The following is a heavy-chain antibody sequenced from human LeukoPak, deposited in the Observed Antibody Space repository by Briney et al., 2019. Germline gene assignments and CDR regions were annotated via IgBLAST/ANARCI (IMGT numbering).Heavy chain of an antibody. CDR2: IKQEGSEK. CDR1: GFTFSSYW. V-gene: IGHV3-7*01. Sequence: WGSLRLSCAASGFTFSSYWMSWVRQAPGKGLEWVANIKQEGSEKYYVDSVKGRFTISRDNAKNSLYLQMNSLRAEDTAVYYCARGNVDIVGTVCGGDCYPDYFDYWGQGTLVTVSS. CDR3: ARGNVDIVGTVCGGDCYPDYFDY. D-gene: IGHD2-21*02. J-gene: IGHJ4*02.